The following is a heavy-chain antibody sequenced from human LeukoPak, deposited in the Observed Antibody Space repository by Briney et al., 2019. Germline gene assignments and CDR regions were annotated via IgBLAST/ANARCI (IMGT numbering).Heavy chain of an antibody. D-gene: IGHD2-8*02. CDR1: GASFRSYY. CDR2: IFARGGT. V-gene: IGHV4-59*01. Sequence: SETLSLTCTVSGASFRSYYWNWIRQPPGKGLEWIGYIFARGGTSYNPSLKRRATILIDTSKNQFSLSLTSVTAADTAVYYCATLGYCTGGDCYQDDFWGQGTLVTVSS. J-gene: IGHJ4*02. CDR3: ATLGYCTGGDCYQDDF.